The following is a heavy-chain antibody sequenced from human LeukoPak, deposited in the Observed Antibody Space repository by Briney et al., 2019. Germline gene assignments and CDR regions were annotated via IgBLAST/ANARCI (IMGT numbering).Heavy chain of an antibody. Sequence: ASVKVSCKVSGYTLTELSMHWVRQAPGKGLEWVGGFDPDDGETIYAQKFQGRVTMTEATSTDTAYMELSSLRSDDTAVYYCASEGESDSRGSWFDPWGQGTLVTVSS. CDR1: GYTLTELS. CDR3: ASEGESDSRGSWFDP. V-gene: IGHV1-24*01. J-gene: IGHJ5*02. D-gene: IGHD3-22*01. CDR2: FDPDDGET.